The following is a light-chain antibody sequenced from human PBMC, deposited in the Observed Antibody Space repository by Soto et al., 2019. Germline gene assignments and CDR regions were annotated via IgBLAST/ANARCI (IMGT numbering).Light chain of an antibody. J-gene: IGKJ1*01. Sequence: GDRVTITCRASESIGTWLAWYQQKPGKAPNLLIYDASSLQSGVPSRFSGRGSGTEFTLTISSPQPDDFATYYCQQFQSFSRTFGQGTKVDIK. CDR3: QQFQSFSRT. CDR2: DAS. CDR1: ESIGTW. V-gene: IGKV1-5*01.